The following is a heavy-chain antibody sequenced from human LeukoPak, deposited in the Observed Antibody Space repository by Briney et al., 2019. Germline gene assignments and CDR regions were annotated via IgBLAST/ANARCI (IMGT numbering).Heavy chain of an antibody. J-gene: IGHJ4*02. D-gene: IGHD3-10*01. Sequence: GGSLRLSCAASGFTFDDYGMSWVRQAPGKGLEWVSGINWNGGSTGYADSVKGRFTISRDNAKNSLYLQMNSLRAEDTALNYCARVGHVYYGSGSHFDYWGQGTLVTVSS. V-gene: IGHV3-20*04. CDR3: ARVGHVYYGSGSHFDY. CDR1: GFTFDDYG. CDR2: INWNGGST.